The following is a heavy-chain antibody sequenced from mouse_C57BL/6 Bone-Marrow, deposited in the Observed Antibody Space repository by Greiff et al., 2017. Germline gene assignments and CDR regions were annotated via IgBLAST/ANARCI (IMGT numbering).Heavy chain of an antibody. V-gene: IGHV1-55*01. CDR2: IYPGSGST. J-gene: IGHJ4*01. CDR1: GYTFTSYW. CDR3: ARRGRDGYYDAMDY. Sequence: QVQLQQPGAELVKPGASVQMSCKASGYTFTSYWITWVKQRPGQGLAWIGDIYPGSGSTNYNEKFKSKATLTVDTSSSTAYMQLSSLTSEDSAVYYCARRGRDGYYDAMDYWGQGTSVTVSS. D-gene: IGHD2-3*01.